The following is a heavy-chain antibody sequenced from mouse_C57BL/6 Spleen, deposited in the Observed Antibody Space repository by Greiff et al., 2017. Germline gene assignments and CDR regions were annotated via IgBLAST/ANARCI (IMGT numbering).Heavy chain of an antibody. V-gene: IGHV1-42*01. CDR3: ASYYGSSYAMDY. CDR1: GYSFTGYY. D-gene: IGHD1-1*01. J-gene: IGHJ4*01. CDR2: INPSTGGT. Sequence: VQLKQSGPELVKPGASVKISCKASGYSFTGYYMNWVKQSPEKSLEWIGEINPSTGGTTYNQKFKAKATLTVDKSSSTAYMQLKSLTSEDSAGYSCASYYGSSYAMDYWGQGTSVTVSS.